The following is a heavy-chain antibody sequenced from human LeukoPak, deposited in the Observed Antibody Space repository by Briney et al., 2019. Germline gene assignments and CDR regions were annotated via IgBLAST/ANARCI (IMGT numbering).Heavy chain of an antibody. J-gene: IGHJ4*02. CDR2: IYYSGST. D-gene: IGHD3-16*01. CDR1: GGSISSSSYY. CDR3: ARHEDYRPFDY. Sequence: SETLSLTFTVFGGSISSSSYYWGWIRQPPGKGLEWIGSIYYSGSTSYNPSLKSRVTISVDTSKNQISLKLSSVTAADTAVYYCARHEDYRPFDYWGQGTLVTVSS. V-gene: IGHV4-39*01.